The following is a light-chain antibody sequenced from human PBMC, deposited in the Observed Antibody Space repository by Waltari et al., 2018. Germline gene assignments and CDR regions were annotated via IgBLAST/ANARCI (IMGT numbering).Light chain of an antibody. J-gene: IGLJ2*01. CDR2: FTN. CDR1: SSNIGSNH. V-gene: IGLV1-47*02. CDR3: SAWDDGLKNVL. Sequence: QSVLTQPPSASGAPGQSVTISCSGGSSNIGSNHVYWYRQPPGTAPKLLLYFTNERLFGVPDRFSGSKSSTSASLVITGLRSEDEAVYYCSAWDDGLKNVLFGRGTRLTVL.